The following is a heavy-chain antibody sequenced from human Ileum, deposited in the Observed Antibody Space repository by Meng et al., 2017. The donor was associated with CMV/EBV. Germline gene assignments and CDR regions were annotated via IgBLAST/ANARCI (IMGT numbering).Heavy chain of an antibody. V-gene: IGHV3-21*01. J-gene: IGHJ4*02. CDR2: ISSSSDYI. Sequence: ETLSLTCAASGFTFSTFIINWVRQAPGKGLEWVSSISSSSDYIYYADSVKGRFTIFRDNSKNTLNLQMNGLGPEDTAVYYCTRGYSGSSGWGQGTQVTVSS. D-gene: IGHD4-11*01. CDR1: GFTFSTFI. CDR3: TRGYSGSSG.